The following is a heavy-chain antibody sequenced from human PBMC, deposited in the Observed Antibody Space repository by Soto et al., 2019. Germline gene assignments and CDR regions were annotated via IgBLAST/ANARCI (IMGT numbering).Heavy chain of an antibody. CDR1: GFTFSSYS. J-gene: IGHJ6*02. V-gene: IGHV3-48*02. Sequence: GGSLRLSCAASGFTFSSYSMNLVRQAPGKGLEWVSYISSSSSTIYYADSVKGRFTISRDNAKNSLYLQMNSLRDEDTAVYYCARPEYSSSSYGMDVWGQGTTVTVSS. CDR2: ISSSSSTI. D-gene: IGHD6-6*01. CDR3: ARPEYSSSSYGMDV.